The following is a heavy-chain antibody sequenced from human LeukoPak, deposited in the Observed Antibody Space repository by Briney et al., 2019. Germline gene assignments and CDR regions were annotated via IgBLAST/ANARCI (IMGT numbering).Heavy chain of an antibody. V-gene: IGHV3-64*01. CDR3: ARDSVGATQNSVWFDP. Sequence: GGSLRLSCAASGFTFSSYAMHWARQAPGKGLEYVSAISSNGGSTYYANSVKGRFTISRDNSKNTLYLQMGSLRAEGMAVYYCARDSVGATQNSVWFDPWGQATLVTVSS. CDR2: ISSNGGST. CDR1: GFTFSSYA. D-gene: IGHD1-26*01. J-gene: IGHJ5*02.